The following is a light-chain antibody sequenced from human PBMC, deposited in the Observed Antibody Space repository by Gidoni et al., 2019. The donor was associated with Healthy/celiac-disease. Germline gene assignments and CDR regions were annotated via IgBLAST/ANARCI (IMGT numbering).Light chain of an antibody. CDR1: QSISSY. Sequence: DIQMTQSPSSLSASVGDRVTITCRASQSISSYLNWYQQKPGKAPKLLIYAASSLHRGVPSRFSGSGSGTDFTLTISSLQPEDFATYYCQQSYSTLWTFGQGTKVEIK. J-gene: IGKJ1*01. V-gene: IGKV1-39*01. CDR2: AAS. CDR3: QQSYSTLWT.